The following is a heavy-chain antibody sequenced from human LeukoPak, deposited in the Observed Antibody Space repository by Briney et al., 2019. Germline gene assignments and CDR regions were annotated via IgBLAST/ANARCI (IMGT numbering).Heavy chain of an antibody. CDR3: ARTAVGGTVTG. CDR1: GGSIIISNYY. D-gene: IGHD4-17*01. V-gene: IGHV4-61*05. Sequence: SETLSLTCTVSGGSIIISNYYWGWIRQPPGKGLEWIGYIYSSGSTNYNPSLKSRVTISIDTSKNQFSLKLSSVTAADTAMYYCARTAVGGTVTGWGQGTLVTVSS. J-gene: IGHJ4*02. CDR2: IYSSGST.